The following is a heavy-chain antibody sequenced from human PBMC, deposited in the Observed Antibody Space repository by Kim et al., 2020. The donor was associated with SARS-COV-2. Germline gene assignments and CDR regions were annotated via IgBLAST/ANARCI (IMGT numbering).Heavy chain of an antibody. V-gene: IGHV1-46*01. CDR3: ARDLEGLDY. Sequence: GSTYYAQSFQGRVTMTSDTSTTTVYMELTSLTSDDTAMYYCARDLEGLDYWGQGTLVTVSS. D-gene: IGHD3-3*01. CDR2: GST. J-gene: IGHJ4*02.